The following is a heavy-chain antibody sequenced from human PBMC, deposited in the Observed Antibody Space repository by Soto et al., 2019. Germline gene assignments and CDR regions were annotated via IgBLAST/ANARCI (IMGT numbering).Heavy chain of an antibody. Sequence: GASVKVSCKASGYTFTNYYMHWVRQAPGQGLEWMGIINPTGGSTNYAQEFQGRVTLTSDTSTSTVYMELSSLRFEDTALFYCARDLAAGDLWGQGTLVTVSS. V-gene: IGHV1-46*01. CDR1: GYTFTNYY. CDR2: INPTGGST. D-gene: IGHD6-13*01. CDR3: ARDLAAGDL. J-gene: IGHJ5*02.